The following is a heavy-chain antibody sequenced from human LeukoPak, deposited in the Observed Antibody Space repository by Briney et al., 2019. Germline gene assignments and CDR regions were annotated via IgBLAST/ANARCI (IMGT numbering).Heavy chain of an antibody. CDR3: ARDGAYDILTGYGMDV. CDR2: INANSGVT. V-gene: IGHV1-18*04. J-gene: IGHJ6*02. CDR1: GYTFTANY. D-gene: IGHD3-9*01. Sequence: ASVKVSCKASGYTFTANYLHWVRQAPGQGLEWLGWINANSGVTNYAQKLQGRVTMTTDTSTSTAYMELRSLRSDDTAVYYCARDGAYDILTGYGMDVWGQGTTVTVSS.